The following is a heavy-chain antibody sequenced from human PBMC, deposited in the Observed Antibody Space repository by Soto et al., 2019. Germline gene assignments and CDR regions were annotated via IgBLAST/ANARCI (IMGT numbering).Heavy chain of an antibody. J-gene: IGHJ5*02. CDR2: IYYSGST. V-gene: IGHV4-31*03. D-gene: IGHD2-15*01. Sequence: QVQLQESGPGLVKPSQTLSLTCTVSGGSISSGGYYWSWIRQHPGKGLEWIGYIYYSGSTYYNPSLKSRVTISVDTSKNQFSLKLSSVTAADTAVYYCARGISRNFMVVVVAATDNWFDLWGQGTLVTVSS. CDR3: ARGISRNFMVVVVAATDNWFDL. CDR1: GGSISSGGYY.